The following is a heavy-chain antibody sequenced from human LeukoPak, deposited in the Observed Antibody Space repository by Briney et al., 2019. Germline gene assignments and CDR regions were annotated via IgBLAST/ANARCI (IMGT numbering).Heavy chain of an antibody. CDR2: ISWNSGSI. V-gene: IGHV3-9*01. J-gene: IGHJ4*02. Sequence: PGGSLRLSCAASGFTFDDYAMHWVRQAPGKGLEWVSGISWNSGSIAYADSVKGRFTISRDNAKNSLYLQMNSLRAEDTALYYCAKVNYDSSGYRFDYWGQGTLVTVSS. CDR3: AKVNYDSSGYRFDY. D-gene: IGHD3-22*01. CDR1: GFTFDDYA.